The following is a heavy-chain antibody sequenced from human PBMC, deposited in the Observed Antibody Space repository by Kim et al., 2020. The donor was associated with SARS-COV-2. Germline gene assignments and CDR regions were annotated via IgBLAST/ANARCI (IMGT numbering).Heavy chain of an antibody. D-gene: IGHD1-26*01. V-gene: IGHV3-23*01. Sequence: TYYAYPVKGRFTITRDNATNTLYLQMNSLRAEDTAVDYCAKEGRQPTFDYCGQGTLVTVSS. CDR2: T. CDR3: AKEGRQPTFDY. J-gene: IGHJ4*02.